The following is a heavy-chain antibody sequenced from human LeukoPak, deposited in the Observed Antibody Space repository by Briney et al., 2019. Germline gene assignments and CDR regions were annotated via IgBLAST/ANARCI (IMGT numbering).Heavy chain of an antibody. J-gene: IGHJ4*02. D-gene: IGHD3-9*01. CDR2: IYYSGST. V-gene: IGHV4-31*03. CDR1: GGSISSGGYY. CDR3: ARALGGNYDILTGYYTTYYFDY. Sequence: SETLSLTCTVSGGSISSGGYYWSWIRQHPGKGLEWIVYIYYSGSTYYNPSLKSRVTISVDTSKNQFSLKLSSVTAADTAVYYCARALGGNYDILTGYYTTYYFDYWGQGTLVTVSS.